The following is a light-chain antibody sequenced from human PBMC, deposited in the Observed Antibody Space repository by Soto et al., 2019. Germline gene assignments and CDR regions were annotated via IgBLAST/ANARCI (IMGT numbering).Light chain of an antibody. CDR2: SAS. J-gene: IGKJ1*01. Sequence: EIVLTQSPGTLSLSPGERATLSCRASQSVSSTHLAWYQQKPGQAPRLLIYSASNRATGIPDRFSGSGSGTDFTLTSSRLEPEDFAVYYCEQYGSAPGTFGQGTKVES. CDR3: EQYGSAPGT. V-gene: IGKV3-20*01. CDR1: QSVSSTH.